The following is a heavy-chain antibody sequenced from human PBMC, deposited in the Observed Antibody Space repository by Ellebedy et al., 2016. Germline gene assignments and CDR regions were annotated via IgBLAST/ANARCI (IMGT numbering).Heavy chain of an antibody. CDR1: GFTFSSYW. V-gene: IGHV3-7*01. J-gene: IGHJ4*02. CDR3: ARVYCSSTSCYAVHFDY. CDR2: IKQDGSEK. D-gene: IGHD2-2*01. Sequence: GESLKISXAASGFTFSSYWMSWVRQAPGKGLEWVANIKQDGSEKYYVDSVKGRFTISRDNAKNSLYLQMNSLRAEDTAVYYCARVYCSSTSCYAVHFDYWGQGTLVTVSS.